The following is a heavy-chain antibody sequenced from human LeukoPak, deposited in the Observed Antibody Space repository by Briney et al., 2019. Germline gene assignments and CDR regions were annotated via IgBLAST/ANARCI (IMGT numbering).Heavy chain of an antibody. CDR1: GFTFSSYW. Sequence: PGGSLRLSCAASGFTFSSYWMNWVRQAPGKGLEWVDNINQDGSEKNYVDSVKGRFTISRDNAKNSLYLQMNSLRAEDTDMYYCATDRTIFGVVRFDYWGQGTLVTVSS. J-gene: IGHJ4*02. CDR3: ATDRTIFGVVRFDY. V-gene: IGHV3-7*01. CDR2: INQDGSEK. D-gene: IGHD3-3*01.